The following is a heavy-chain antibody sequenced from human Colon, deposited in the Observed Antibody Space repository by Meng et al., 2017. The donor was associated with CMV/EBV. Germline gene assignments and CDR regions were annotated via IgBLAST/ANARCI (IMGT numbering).Heavy chain of an antibody. V-gene: IGHV3-23*01. J-gene: IGHJ1*01. CDR3: AKLGGWFRMDS. CDR1: GFTFTSFA. CDR2: ISPSGGP. Sequence: GESLKISCAASGFTFTSFAMSWVRQAPGKGLEWVASISPSGGPNYADSVKGRLTISRDISTNTTFLLLSDLRADDTAIYYCAKLGGWFRMDSWGQGTPVTVSS. D-gene: IGHD6-19*01.